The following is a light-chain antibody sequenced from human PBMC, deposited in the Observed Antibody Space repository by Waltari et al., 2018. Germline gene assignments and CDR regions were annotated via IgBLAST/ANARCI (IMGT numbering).Light chain of an antibody. CDR1: SSHVGAYNY. CDR2: DVS. J-gene: IGLJ2*01. V-gene: IGLV2-14*03. Sequence: QSALPQPASVSGSPGQSITIPCPGTSSHVGAYNYAPWYQQHPGKVPKLIIYDVSHRPSGVSFRFSGSKSDNTASLTISGLQAEDEADYYCISYTTSDTMIFGGGTKLTVL. CDR3: ISYTTSDTMI.